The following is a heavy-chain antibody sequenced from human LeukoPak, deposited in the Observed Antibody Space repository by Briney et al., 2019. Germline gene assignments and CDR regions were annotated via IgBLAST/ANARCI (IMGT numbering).Heavy chain of an antibody. CDR2: ISGSGGST. CDR3: AKDPHSGSYRNNWFDP. CDR1: GFTFSSYA. Sequence: TGGSLRLSCAASGFTFSSYAMSWVRQAPGKGLEWVSAISGSGGSTYYADSVKGRFTISRDNSKNTLYLQMNSLRAEDTAVYYCAKDPHSGSYRNNWFDPWGQGTLVTVSS. J-gene: IGHJ5*02. V-gene: IGHV3-23*01. D-gene: IGHD1-26*01.